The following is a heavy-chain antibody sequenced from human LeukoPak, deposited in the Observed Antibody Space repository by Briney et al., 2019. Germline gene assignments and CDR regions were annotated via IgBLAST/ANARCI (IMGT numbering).Heavy chain of an antibody. D-gene: IGHD3-10*01. CDR1: GFTFSSYA. CDR3: AKDFWSEAALWFGELYGMDV. J-gene: IGHJ6*02. Sequence: GGSLRLSCAASGFTFSSYAMSWVRQAPGKGLEWVSAISGSGGSTYYADSVKGRFTISRDNSKNTLYLQMNSLRAEDTAVYYCAKDFWSEAALWFGELYGMDVWGQGATVTVSS. V-gene: IGHV3-23*01. CDR2: ISGSGGST.